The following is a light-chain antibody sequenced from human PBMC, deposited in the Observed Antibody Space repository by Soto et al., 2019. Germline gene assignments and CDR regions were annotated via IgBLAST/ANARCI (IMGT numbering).Light chain of an antibody. CDR3: QQRSNLPPST. Sequence: EIVLTQSPAPLSLSPGERATLSCRASQSVSSYLAWYQQKPGQAPRLLIYDASNRATGIPARFSGSGSGTDFTLTISSLEPEDFAVYYCQQRSNLPPSTFGQGTRLEIK. CDR1: QSVSSY. CDR2: DAS. J-gene: IGKJ5*01. V-gene: IGKV3-11*01.